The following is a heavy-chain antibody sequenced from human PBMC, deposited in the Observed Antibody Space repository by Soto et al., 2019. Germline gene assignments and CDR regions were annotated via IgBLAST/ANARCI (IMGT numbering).Heavy chain of an antibody. J-gene: IGHJ4*02. V-gene: IGHV3-23*01. CDR1: GFSFAGYA. D-gene: IGHD3-9*01. CDR3: AKTETFNGYYNAFDY. CDR2: ISGGGGST. Sequence: GGSLRLSCAASGFSFAGYALTWVRLAPGRGLEWVASISGGGGSTYYTDSVKGRFSISRDNSNRVVYLQMGSLTAGDTAVYYCAKTETFNGYYNAFDYWGQGTRVTVSS.